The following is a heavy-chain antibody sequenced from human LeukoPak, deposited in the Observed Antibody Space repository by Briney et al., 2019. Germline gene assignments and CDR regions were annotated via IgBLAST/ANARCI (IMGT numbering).Heavy chain of an antibody. J-gene: IGHJ6*02. CDR1: GGSFSSSNW. CDR2: IYHSGST. V-gene: IGHV4-4*02. CDR3: ASLYYYGSDYYYGMDV. D-gene: IGHD3-10*01. Sequence: SETLSLTCAVSGGSFSSSNWWSWVRQPPGKGLEWIGEIYHSGSTNYNPSLKSRVTISVDKSKNQFSLKLSSVTAADTAVYYCASLYYYGSDYYYGMDVWGQGTTVTVSS.